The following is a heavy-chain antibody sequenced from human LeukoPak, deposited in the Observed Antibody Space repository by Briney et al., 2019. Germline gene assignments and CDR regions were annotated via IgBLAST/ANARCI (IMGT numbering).Heavy chain of an antibody. CDR2: IVVGSGNT. CDR3: AAECIVPDAFDI. V-gene: IGHV1-58*02. Sequence: GTSVKVSCKASGFTFTSSAMPWVRQARGQRLEWIGWIVVGSGNTNYAQKFQERVTITRDMSTSTAYMELSSLRSEDTAVYYCAAECIVPDAFDIWGQGTMVTVSS. D-gene: IGHD2-21*01. J-gene: IGHJ3*02. CDR1: GFTFTSSA.